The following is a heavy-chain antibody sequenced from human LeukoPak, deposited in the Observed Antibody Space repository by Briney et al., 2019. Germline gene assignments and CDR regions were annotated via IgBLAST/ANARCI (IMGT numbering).Heavy chain of an antibody. CDR1: GFTFSSYG. Sequence: GRSLRLSCAASGFTFSSYGMHWVRQAPGKGLEWVAVIWYDGSNKYYADSVKGRFTISRDNSKNTLYLQMNSLRAEDTAVYYCARDRIAAAGTIYYYYYYGMDVWGQGTTVTVSS. D-gene: IGHD6-13*01. J-gene: IGHJ6*02. CDR3: ARDRIAAAGTIYYYYYYGMDV. V-gene: IGHV3-33*01. CDR2: IWYDGSNK.